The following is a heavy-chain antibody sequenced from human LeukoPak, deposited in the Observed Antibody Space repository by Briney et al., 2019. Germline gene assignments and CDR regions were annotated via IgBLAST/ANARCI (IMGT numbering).Heavy chain of an antibody. CDR2: MHITGST. J-gene: IGHJ4*02. CDR1: GGSISSGSYY. V-gene: IGHV4-61*02. CDR3: ARASFSAMLN. Sequence: SETLSLTCTVSGGSISSGSYYWSRIRQPAGKGLEWIGRMHITGSTNYNPSLKSRVTILVDTSKNQFSLKLNSVTAADTAVYYCARASFSAMLNWGQGTLVTVSS. D-gene: IGHD5-18*01.